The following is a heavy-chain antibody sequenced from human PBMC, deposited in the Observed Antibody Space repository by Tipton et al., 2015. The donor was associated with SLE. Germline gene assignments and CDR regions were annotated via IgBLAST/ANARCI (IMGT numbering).Heavy chain of an antibody. Sequence: TLSLTCTVSGGSFSGYYWSWIRQPPGKGLEWIGGIHHRGSTYYNPSLKSRVTTSVDTSKNQFSLKLSSVTAADTAVYYCAGRPGGTGFDPWGQGSPVIVSS. V-gene: IGHV4-34*01. D-gene: IGHD6-13*01. CDR2: IHHRGST. CDR3: AGRPGGTGFDP. CDR1: GGSFSGYY. J-gene: IGHJ5*02.